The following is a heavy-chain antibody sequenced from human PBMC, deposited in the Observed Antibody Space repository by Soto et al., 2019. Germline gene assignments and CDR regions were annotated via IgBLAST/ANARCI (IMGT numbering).Heavy chain of an antibody. Sequence: SGPTLVNPTQTLTLTCTFSGFSLGTRGVGVGWIRQPPGKALEWLALIYWDDDKRYSPSLKSRLTITKDTSKNQVVLTMTNMDPVDSATYFCARDSSGWYGGYFDYWGQGALVTVSS. CDR3: ARDSSGWYGGYFDY. V-gene: IGHV2-5*02. CDR1: GFSLGTRGVG. D-gene: IGHD6-19*01. J-gene: IGHJ4*02. CDR2: IYWDDDK.